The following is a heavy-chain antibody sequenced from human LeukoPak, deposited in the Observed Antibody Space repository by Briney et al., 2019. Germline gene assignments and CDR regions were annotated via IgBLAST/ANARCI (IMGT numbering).Heavy chain of an antibody. CDR2: ISSSGSTI. Sequence: GGSLRLSCAASGFTFSDYYMSWIRQAPGKGLEWVSYISSSGSTIYYADSVKGRFTISRDNAKNSLYLQMNSLRAEDTAVYYCARDEFGSGEANYYYYYMDVWGKGTTVTVSS. CDR3: ARDEFGSGEANYYYYYMDV. V-gene: IGHV3-11*01. CDR1: GFTFSDYY. D-gene: IGHD3-10*01. J-gene: IGHJ6*03.